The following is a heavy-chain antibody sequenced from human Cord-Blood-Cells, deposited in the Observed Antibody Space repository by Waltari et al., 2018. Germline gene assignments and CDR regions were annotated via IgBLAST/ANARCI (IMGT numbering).Heavy chain of an antibody. CDR2: VYYSGST. CDR1: GGSVSSGSYY. CDR3: ARVRRGWGNATWYFDR. J-gene: IGHJ2*01. V-gene: IGHV4-61*01. Sequence: QVQLQESGPGLVKPSETLSLTCTVSGGSVSSGSYYWSWIRQPPGKGLEWIGYVYYSGSTDSSPSLTSRFTISVDTSKNQVSLKLSSVTAADTAVYYCARVRRGWGNATWYFDRWGRGTLVTVSS. D-gene: IGHD6-19*01.